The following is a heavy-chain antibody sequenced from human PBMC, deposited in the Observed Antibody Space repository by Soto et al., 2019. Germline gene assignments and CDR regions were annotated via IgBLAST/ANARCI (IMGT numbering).Heavy chain of an antibody. V-gene: IGHV3-30*18. J-gene: IGHJ4*02. Sequence: GGSLRLSCAASGFTFSSYGMHWVRQAPGKGLEWVAVISYDGSNKYYADSVKGRFTISRDNSKNTLYLQMNSLRAEDTAVYYCAKDSSAVAGSRAEDPDYWGQGTLVTVSS. D-gene: IGHD6-19*01. CDR2: ISYDGSNK. CDR3: AKDSSAVAGSRAEDPDY. CDR1: GFTFSSYG.